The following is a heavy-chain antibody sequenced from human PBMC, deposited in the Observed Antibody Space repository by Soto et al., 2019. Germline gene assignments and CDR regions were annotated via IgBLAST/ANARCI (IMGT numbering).Heavy chain of an antibody. Sequence: SETLSLTCTVSGGSIRSYYWTWIRQPPGKGLEWIGFMYNSGSTHYNPSLKSRVTISLDTSKNQFSLNLRSVTAADTAVYYCASMGYHYGSGSYPLDYWRQGTLVIASS. D-gene: IGHD3-10*01. CDR2: MYNSGST. J-gene: IGHJ4*02. CDR1: GGSIRSYY. V-gene: IGHV4-59*08. CDR3: ASMGYHYGSGSYPLDY.